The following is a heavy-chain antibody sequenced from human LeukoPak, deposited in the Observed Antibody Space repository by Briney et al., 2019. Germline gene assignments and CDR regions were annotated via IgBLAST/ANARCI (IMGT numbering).Heavy chain of an antibody. CDR1: GGSMSTYY. V-gene: IGHV4-59*01. CDR3: ARGTHSSSPIPLDY. J-gene: IGHJ4*02. Sequence: PSETLSLTCTVSGGSMSTYYWSWIRQTPGKGLEWIGYIYYSGSTNYNPPLKSRVTISVDTSKNQFSLKVNSVTAADTAVYYCARGTHSSSPIPLDYWGQGTLVTVSS. D-gene: IGHD6-6*01. CDR2: IYYSGST.